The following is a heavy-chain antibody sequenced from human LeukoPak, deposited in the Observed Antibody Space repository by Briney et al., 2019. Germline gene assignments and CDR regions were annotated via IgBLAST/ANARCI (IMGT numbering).Heavy chain of an antibody. V-gene: IGHV3-11*01. Sequence: GGSLRLSCAASGFTFSDYYMSWIRQAPGKGLEWVSYISSSGSTIYYADSVKGRFTISRDNAKNSLYPQMNSLRAEDTAVYYCARVREPAYSSGYYSLNYYYYYMDVWGKGTTVTVSS. J-gene: IGHJ6*03. CDR1: GFTFSDYY. CDR2: ISSSGSTI. CDR3: ARVREPAYSSGYYSLNYYYYYMDV. D-gene: IGHD3-22*01.